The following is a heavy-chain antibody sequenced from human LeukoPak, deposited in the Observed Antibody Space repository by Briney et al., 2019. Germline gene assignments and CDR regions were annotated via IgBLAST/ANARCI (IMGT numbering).Heavy chain of an antibody. CDR3: ARVVGVGSSWGAFDI. D-gene: IGHD6-13*01. V-gene: IGHV3-21*01. CDR1: GFTFSSYS. CDR2: ISSSSSYI. J-gene: IGHJ3*02. Sequence: PGGSLRLSCAASGFTFSSYSMNWVRQAPGKGLEWVSSISSSSSYIYYADSVKGRFTISRDNAKNSLYLQMNSLRAEDTAVYYCARVVGVGSSWGAFDIWGQGAMVTVSS.